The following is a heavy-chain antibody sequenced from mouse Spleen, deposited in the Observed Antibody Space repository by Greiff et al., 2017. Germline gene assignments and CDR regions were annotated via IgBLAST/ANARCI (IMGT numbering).Heavy chain of an antibody. J-gene: IGHJ2*01. V-gene: IGHV3-1*01. CDR3: ARAGNYGPYFDY. CDR1: GYSITSGYD. CDR2: ISYSGST. Sequence: VQLKESGPGMVKPSQSLSLTCTVTGYSITSGYDWHWIRHFPGNKLEWMGYISYSGSTNYNPSLKSRISITHDTSKNHFFLKLNSVTTEDTATYYCARAGNYGPYFDYWGQGTTLTVSS. D-gene: IGHD2-1*01.